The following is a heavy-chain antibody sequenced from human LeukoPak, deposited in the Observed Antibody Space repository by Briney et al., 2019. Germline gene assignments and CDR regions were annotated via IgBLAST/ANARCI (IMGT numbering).Heavy chain of an antibody. Sequence: ASVKVSCKASGYTFTSYGISWVRQAPGQGLEWMGWISAYNGNTNYAQKLQGRVTMTTDTSTSTAYMELRSLRSDDTAVYYCARSTGRVVPAAMMAKAMDVWGKGATVTVFS. J-gene: IGHJ6*03. D-gene: IGHD2-2*01. CDR3: ARSTGRVVPAAMMAKAMDV. V-gene: IGHV1-18*01. CDR1: GYTFTSYG. CDR2: ISAYNGNT.